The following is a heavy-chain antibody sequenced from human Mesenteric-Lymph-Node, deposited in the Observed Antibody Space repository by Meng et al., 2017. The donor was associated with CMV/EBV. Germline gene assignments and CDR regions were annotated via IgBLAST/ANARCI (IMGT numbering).Heavy chain of an antibody. V-gene: IGHV3-23*01. J-gene: IGHJ5*02. D-gene: IGHD2-21*01. Sequence: GESLKISCAASGFTFRSYSMSWVRQAPGRGLEWVSLISGSGGRTYYADSVKGRFTISRDNSKNTLYLQMNSLRAEDTALYYCAKDLAYCGGDCYSGWFDPWGQGTLVTVSS. CDR1: GFTFRSYS. CDR3: AKDLAYCGGDCYSGWFDP. CDR2: ISGSGGRT.